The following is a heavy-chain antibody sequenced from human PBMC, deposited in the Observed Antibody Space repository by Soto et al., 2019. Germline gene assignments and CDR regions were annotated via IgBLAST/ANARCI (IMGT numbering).Heavy chain of an antibody. V-gene: IGHV4-34*01. Sequence: SETPSLTCAVYGGSFSGYYWSWIRQPPGKGLEWIGEINHSGSTNYNPSLKSRVTISVDTSKNQFSLKLSSVTAADTAVYYCARGRGYSSRWFTYYFDYWGQGTLVTVSS. D-gene: IGHD6-13*01. CDR1: GGSFSGYY. CDR2: INHSGST. CDR3: ARGRGYSSRWFTYYFDY. J-gene: IGHJ4*02.